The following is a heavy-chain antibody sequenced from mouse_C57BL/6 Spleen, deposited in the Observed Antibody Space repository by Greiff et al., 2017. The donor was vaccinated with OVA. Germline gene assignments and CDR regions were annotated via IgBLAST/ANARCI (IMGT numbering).Heavy chain of an antibody. CDR3: TRVDGYYDYFDY. D-gene: IGHD2-3*01. J-gene: IGHJ2*01. Sequence: EVKVEESGGGLVQPGGSMKLSCAASGFTFSDAWMDWVRQSPEKGLEWVAEIRNKANNHATYYAESVKGRFTISRDDSKSSVYLQMNSLRAEDTGIYYCTRVDGYYDYFDYWGQGTTLTVSS. CDR1: GFTFSDAW. CDR2: IRNKANNHAT. V-gene: IGHV6-6*01.